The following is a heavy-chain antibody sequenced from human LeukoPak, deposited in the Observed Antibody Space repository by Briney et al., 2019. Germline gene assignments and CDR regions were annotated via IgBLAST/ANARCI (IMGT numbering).Heavy chain of an antibody. CDR1: GGSISSGTYY. J-gene: IGHJ4*02. CDR3: ARWGIAVAGTGDY. CDR2: INHSGST. Sequence: SSETLSLTCSVSGGSISSGTYYWSWIRQPPGKGLEWIGEINHSGSTNYNPSLKSRVTISVDTSKNQFSLKLSSVTAADTAVYYCARWGIAVAGTGDYWGQGTLVTVSS. V-gene: IGHV4-39*07. D-gene: IGHD6-19*01.